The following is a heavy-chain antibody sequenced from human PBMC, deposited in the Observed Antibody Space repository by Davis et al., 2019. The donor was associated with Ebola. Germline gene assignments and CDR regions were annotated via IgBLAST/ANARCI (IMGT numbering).Heavy chain of an antibody. V-gene: IGHV4-34*01. CDR3: ARGPQSYGCDY. J-gene: IGHJ4*02. CDR2: INHSGST. Sequence: SETLSLTCAVYGGSFSGYYWSWIRQPPGKGPEWIGEINHSGSTNYNPSLKSRVTISVDTSKNQFSLKLSSVTAADTAVYYCARGPQSYGCDYWGQGTLVTVSS. D-gene: IGHD5-18*01. CDR1: GGSFSGYY.